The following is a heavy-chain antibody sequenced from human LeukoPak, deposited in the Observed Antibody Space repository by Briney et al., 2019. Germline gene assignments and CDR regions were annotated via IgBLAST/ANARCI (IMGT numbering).Heavy chain of an antibody. J-gene: IGHJ4*02. CDR3: ARDNSDLGSFDY. CDR2: IYTIGST. Sequence: SETLSLTCTVSGGSISSYYWSWIRQPAGKGLDWMARIYTIGSTNYNPSLKNRVSTSVDTSNNHFSLKLISMTAAHTAGYYCARDNSDLGSFDYWGQGNLVTVSS. V-gene: IGHV4-4*07. CDR1: GGSISSYY. D-gene: IGHD3-3*01.